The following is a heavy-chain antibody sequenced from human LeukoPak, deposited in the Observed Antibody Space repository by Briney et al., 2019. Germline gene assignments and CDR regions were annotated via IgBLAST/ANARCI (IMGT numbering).Heavy chain of an antibody. CDR3: ARDTPAIAAAALYYFDY. Sequence: PSETLSLTCAVYGGSFSGYYWSWIRQPPGKGLEWIGYIYYSGSTNYNPSLKSRVTISVDTSKNQFSLKLSSVTAADTAVYYCARDTPAIAAAALYYFDYWGQGTLVTVSS. CDR1: GGSFSGYY. V-gene: IGHV4-34*11. CDR2: IYYSGST. J-gene: IGHJ4*02. D-gene: IGHD6-13*01.